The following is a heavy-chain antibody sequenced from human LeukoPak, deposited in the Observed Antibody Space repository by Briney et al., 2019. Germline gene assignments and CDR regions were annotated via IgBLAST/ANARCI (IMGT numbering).Heavy chain of an antibody. Sequence: GGSLRLSCAASEFTFSSYGMHWVRQAPGKGLEWVAVISYDGSNKYYADSVKGRFSISRDNAKNSLYLQMNSLRAEDTAIYYCAREISGSSRGGYYWGQGTLVTVSS. J-gene: IGHJ4*02. CDR2: ISYDGSNK. D-gene: IGHD3-10*01. CDR3: AREISGSSRGGYY. CDR1: EFTFSSYG. V-gene: IGHV3-30*03.